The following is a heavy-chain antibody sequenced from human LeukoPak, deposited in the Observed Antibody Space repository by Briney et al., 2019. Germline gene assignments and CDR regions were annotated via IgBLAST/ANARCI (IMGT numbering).Heavy chain of an antibody. Sequence: GESLKISCKGSGYSFTSYWIGWVRQMPGKGLKWMGIIYPGDSDTRYSPSFQGQVTISADKSISTAYLQWSSLKASDTAMYYCARSGSIAASLFRPRHYFDYWGQGTLVTVSS. V-gene: IGHV5-51*01. J-gene: IGHJ4*02. CDR1: GYSFTSYW. CDR3: ARSGSIAASLFRPRHYFDY. CDR2: IYPGDSDT. D-gene: IGHD6-13*01.